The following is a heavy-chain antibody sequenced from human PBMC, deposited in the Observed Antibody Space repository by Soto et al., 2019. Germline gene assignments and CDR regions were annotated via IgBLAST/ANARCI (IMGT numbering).Heavy chain of an antibody. Sequence: SETLCLTCTVSGGSISSGAYYWSWIRQPPGKGQEWIGYIYYSGSTNYNPSLKSRVTISVDTSKNQFSLKLSSVTAADTAVYYFARSLSYYDSSGYYLGFWFDPWGQGTLVTVSS. CDR1: GGSISSGAYY. D-gene: IGHD3-22*01. V-gene: IGHV4-61*08. J-gene: IGHJ5*02. CDR2: IYYSGST. CDR3: ARSLSYYDSSGYYLGFWFDP.